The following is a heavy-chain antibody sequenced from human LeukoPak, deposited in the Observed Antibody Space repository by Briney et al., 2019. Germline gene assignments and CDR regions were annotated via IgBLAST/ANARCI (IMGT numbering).Heavy chain of an antibody. CDR1: GFTFSSSA. J-gene: IGHJ4*02. Sequence: GGSLRLSCAASGFTFSSSAMSWVRQAPGKGLEWVSVISGSGGNTYYADSVKGRCSISRDNSKNTLYLQMNSLRAEDTAVYYRAKSYDTSGYYYFYFDSWGQGTLVTVSS. CDR2: ISGSGGNT. D-gene: IGHD3-22*01. V-gene: IGHV3-23*01. CDR3: AKSYDTSGYYYFYFDS.